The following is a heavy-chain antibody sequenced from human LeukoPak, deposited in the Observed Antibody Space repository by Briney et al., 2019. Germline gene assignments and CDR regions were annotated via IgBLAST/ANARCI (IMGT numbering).Heavy chain of an antibody. J-gene: IGHJ5*02. CDR2: INGNGDKT. V-gene: IGHV3-64*02. CDR3: ARIGMENFYDL. Sequence: GGSLRLSCAASGFTFSGFSMHWIRQAPGRGLEYVSAINGNGDKTFYTDSVRGRFTIFRDNSKNTLFLQMGSLRSEDTALYFCARIGMENFYDLWGQGTLVTVSS. D-gene: IGHD2/OR15-2a*01. CDR1: GFTFSGFS.